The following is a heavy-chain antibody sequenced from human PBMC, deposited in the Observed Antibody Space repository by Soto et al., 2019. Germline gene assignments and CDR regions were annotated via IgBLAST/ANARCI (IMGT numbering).Heavy chain of an antibody. J-gene: IGHJ4*02. V-gene: IGHV1-18*01. CDR2: ISAYNGNT. CDR1: GYTFTSYG. CDR3: ARRQGRFGELFHFDY. D-gene: IGHD3-10*01. Sequence: ASVKVSCKASGYTFTSYGISWVRQAPGQGLEWMGWISAYNGNTNYAQKLQGRVTMTTDTSTSTAYMELRSLRSDDTAVYYCARRQGRFGELFHFDYWGQGTLVTVSS.